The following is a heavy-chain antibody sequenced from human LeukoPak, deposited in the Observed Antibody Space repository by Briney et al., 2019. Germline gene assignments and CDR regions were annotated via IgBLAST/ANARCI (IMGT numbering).Heavy chain of an antibody. CDR1: GDSMSYYY. Sequence: SETLSLTCTVSGDSMSYYYWSWIRQTPGKGLEWLGYMYYTGRTKYNPSLKSRVTFSLDMSKNQFSLKLDSVTAADTAVYYCARDLSGYYYDDAFDIWGQGTMVTVSS. J-gene: IGHJ3*02. CDR2: MYYTGRT. D-gene: IGHD3-22*01. V-gene: IGHV4-59*01. CDR3: ARDLSGYYYDDAFDI.